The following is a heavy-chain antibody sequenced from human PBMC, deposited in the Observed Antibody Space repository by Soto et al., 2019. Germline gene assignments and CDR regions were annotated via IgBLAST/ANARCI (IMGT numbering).Heavy chain of an antibody. CDR1: GGTFSSYA. CDR2: IIPIFGTA. D-gene: IGHD3-22*01. CDR3: ARDRRSSYDSSGDAFDI. V-gene: IGHV1-69*12. Sequence: QVQLVQSGAEVKKPGSSVKVSCKASGGTFSSYAISWVRQAPGQGLEWMGGIIPIFGTANYAQKFQGRVTITADAATSTDYMELSSLRSEDTAVYYCARDRRSSYDSSGDAFDIWGQGTMVTVSS. J-gene: IGHJ3*02.